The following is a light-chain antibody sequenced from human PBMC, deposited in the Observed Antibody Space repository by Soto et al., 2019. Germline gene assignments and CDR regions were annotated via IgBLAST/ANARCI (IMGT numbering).Light chain of an antibody. CDR1: QTVPSDY. CDR3: QQYGASVRT. CDR2: GVS. Sequence: EIVLTQTPETLYLSPGEGATLSCRASQTVPSDYLAWYQQKPGQAPKLLIFGVSSRAAGIPDRFSGSGSGTDLTLTISRLEPEDFAVYYCQQYGASVRTFGQGTKVEIK. J-gene: IGKJ2*01. V-gene: IGKV3-20*01.